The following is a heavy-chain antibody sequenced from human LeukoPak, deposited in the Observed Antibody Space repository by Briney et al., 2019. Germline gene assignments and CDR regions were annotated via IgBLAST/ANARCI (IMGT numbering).Heavy chain of an antibody. V-gene: IGHV3-23*01. D-gene: IGHD3-22*01. J-gene: IGHJ4*02. CDR1: GFTFFIYV. Sequence: PGGSLRLSCAASGFTFFIYVVSWVRQAPGEGLEWVSDICVIVGTTYYADSVKGRFTFTRDNSKNTLYLQMNSLRAEDTAVYYCAKRDSSGYFYFDYWGQEALLTVSS. CDR2: ICVIVGTT. CDR3: AKRDSSGYFYFDY.